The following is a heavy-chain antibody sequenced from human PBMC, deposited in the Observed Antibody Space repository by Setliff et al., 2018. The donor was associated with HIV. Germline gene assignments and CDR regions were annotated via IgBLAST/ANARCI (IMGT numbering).Heavy chain of an antibody. CDR3: ARLTEDYYDSGTWEVDY. J-gene: IGHJ4*01. CDR2: IKTSGRT. CDR1: GRSIDDSY. D-gene: IGHD3-10*01. Sequence: SETLSLTCSVSGRSIDDSYWSWIRQSPGKGLEWIGFIKTSGRTNYKPSLKSRVTISLDTSKNQFSLRLNSVTATDTAVYYCARLTEDYYDSGTWEVDYWAHGTLVTVSS. V-gene: IGHV4-4*09.